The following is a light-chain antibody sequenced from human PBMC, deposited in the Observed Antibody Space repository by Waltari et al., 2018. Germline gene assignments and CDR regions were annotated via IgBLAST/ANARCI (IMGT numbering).Light chain of an antibody. CDR1: QSVSIY. Sequence: IVLTQSPGTLSLSPGARANLSCRASQSVSIYLAWYQQKPGQAPRLLIYHTSTRATGIPDRFSGSGSGTDFSLTISVLEPEDFAVYYCQHYKNLPVSFGQGTRVEIK. CDR2: HTS. J-gene: IGKJ1*01. CDR3: QHYKNLPVS. V-gene: IGKV3-20*01.